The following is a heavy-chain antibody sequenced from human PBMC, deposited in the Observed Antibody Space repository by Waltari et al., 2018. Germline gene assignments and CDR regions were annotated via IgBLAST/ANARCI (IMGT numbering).Heavy chain of an antibody. V-gene: IGHV3-21*01. D-gene: IGHD2-2*01. Sequence: EGQLVESGGGLVKPGGSLRLSCAASGLSFGTYNMTWGRHAPGKELEWVSYISSSSAYKDYADSWKGLFAIARDNAKNLLFLQMNSMRADDTAVYYCVRENCSVTSCFKHFDYWGRGILVTVSS. CDR1: GLSFGTYN. J-gene: IGHJ4*02. CDR3: VRENCSVTSCFKHFDY. CDR2: ISSSSAYK.